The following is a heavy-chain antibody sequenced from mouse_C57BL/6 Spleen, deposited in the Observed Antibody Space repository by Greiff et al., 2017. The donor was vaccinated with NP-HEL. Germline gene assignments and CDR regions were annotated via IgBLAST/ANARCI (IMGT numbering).Heavy chain of an antibody. J-gene: IGHJ4*01. CDR2: IWTGGGT. D-gene: IGHD2-3*01. V-gene: IGHV2-9-1*01. CDR1: GFSLTSYA. Sequence: VMLVESGPGLVAPSQSLSITCTVSGFSLTSYAISWVRQPPGKGLEWLGVIWTGGGTNYNSALKSRLSISKDNSKCQVFLKMNSLQTDDTARYYCGGGGLYDGYGAMDDWGQGTSVTVSS. CDR3: GGGGLYDGYGAMDD.